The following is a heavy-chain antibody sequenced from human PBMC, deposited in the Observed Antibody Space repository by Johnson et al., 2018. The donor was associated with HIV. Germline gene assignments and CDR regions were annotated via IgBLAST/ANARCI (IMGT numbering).Heavy chain of an antibody. CDR3: ARERDYYDSFWLDRDAFDI. Sequence: QVQLVESGGGVVQPGRSLRLSCAASGFTFSTYGMHWVRQAPGKGLEWVAVTSYDGGNKYYADSVKGRLTISRDNSKNTVYLQMNSLRAEDTAVYYCARERDYYDSFWLDRDAFDIWGQGTMVTVSS. V-gene: IGHV3-30*19. CDR2: TSYDGGNK. CDR1: GFTFSTYG. D-gene: IGHD3-22*01. J-gene: IGHJ3*02.